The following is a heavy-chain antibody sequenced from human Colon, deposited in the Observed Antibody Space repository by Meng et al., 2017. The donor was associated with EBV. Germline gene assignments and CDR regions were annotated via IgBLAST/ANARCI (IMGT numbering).Heavy chain of an antibody. D-gene: IGHD7-27*01. CDR1: GGSIRSSSNY. CDR2: IYYSGST. V-gene: IGHV4-39*01. J-gene: IGHJ2*01. CDR3: ASPLGILGIVDL. Sequence: RLQEPGPGLVKPSETLSLTCTVSGGSIRSSSNYWGWIRQPPWKGLEWIGSIYYSGSTYYNPSLKSRVTISVDTSKNQFSLKLSSVTAADTAVYYCASPLGILGIVDLWGRGTLVTVSS.